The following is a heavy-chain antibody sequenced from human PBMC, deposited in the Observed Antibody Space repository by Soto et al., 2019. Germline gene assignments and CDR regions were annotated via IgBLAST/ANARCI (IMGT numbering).Heavy chain of an antibody. CDR3: ARDGGVYDYSPFDY. CDR2: IIPIFGTA. Sequence: QVQLVQSGAEVKKPGSSVKVSCKASGGTFSSYAISWVRQAPGQGLEWMGGIIPIFGTADYAQKFQGRVTIAAHASTSAASMELSSLRSEDTAVYYCARDGGVYDYSPFDYWGQGTLVTVSS. CDR1: GGTFSSYA. J-gene: IGHJ4*02. D-gene: IGHD4-4*01. V-gene: IGHV1-69*12.